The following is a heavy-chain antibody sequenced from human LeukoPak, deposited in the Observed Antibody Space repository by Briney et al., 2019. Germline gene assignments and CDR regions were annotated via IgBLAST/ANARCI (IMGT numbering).Heavy chain of an antibody. J-gene: IGHJ4*02. CDR3: AKDWKSDGLDDLDY. Sequence: GGSLRLSCAGSGFIFSNYWIHWVRQAPGKGLVWISRINSDGSTTKDVDSVKGRFTVSRDNAKDTVYLQMNSLRAEDTAVYYCAKDWKSDGLDDLDYWGQGTLVTVSS. V-gene: IGHV3-74*01. CDR2: INSDGSTT. D-gene: IGHD5-24*01. CDR1: GFIFSNYW.